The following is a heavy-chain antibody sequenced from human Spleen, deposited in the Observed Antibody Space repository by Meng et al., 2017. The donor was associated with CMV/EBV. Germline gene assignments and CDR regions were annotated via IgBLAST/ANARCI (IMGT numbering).Heavy chain of an antibody. CDR3: ARGGYCSGGSCYSVNWFDP. CDR2: IYYSGST. J-gene: IGHJ5*02. Sequence: ISGGGYYSSCISQHPEKALEWIGCIYYSGSTYYIPSHKSRVTISVDTSKNQFSLKLSSVTAADTAVYYCARGGYCSGGSCYSVNWFDPWGQGTLVTVSS. D-gene: IGHD2-15*01. V-gene: IGHV4-31*02. CDR1: ISGGGYY.